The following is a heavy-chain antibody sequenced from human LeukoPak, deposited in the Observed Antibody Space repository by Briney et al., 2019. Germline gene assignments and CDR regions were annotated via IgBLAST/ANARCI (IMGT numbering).Heavy chain of an antibody. D-gene: IGHD6-13*01. V-gene: IGHV3-33*01. CDR2: ISYDGTNK. CDR1: GFSFSSHG. Sequence: AGGSLRLSCKASGFSFSSHGMHWVRQVPGKGLEWVAVISYDGTNKYYVDSVKGRFTISRDNSKNTLYPQMNSLRAEDTAVYFCARGGLLYSSSWYDFFDDWGRGILVSVSS. CDR3: ARGGLLYSSSWYDFFDD. J-gene: IGHJ4*02.